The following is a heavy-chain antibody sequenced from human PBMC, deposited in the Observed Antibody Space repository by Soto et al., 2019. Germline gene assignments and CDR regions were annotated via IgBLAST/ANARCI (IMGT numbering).Heavy chain of an antibody. J-gene: IGHJ4*02. CDR2: IYWDDDE. Sequence: QITLKESGPTLVKPTQTLTLTCTFSGFSLTTRGVGVGWIRQPPGKALEWLALIYWDDDEGYSPSLKSRLTITKATSKNQVVLTMTNTDPVDTATYYCAHRPRGYSYHFDYWGQGTLVTVSS. D-gene: IGHD5-18*01. CDR1: GFSLTTRGVG. V-gene: IGHV2-5*02. CDR3: AHRPRGYSYHFDY.